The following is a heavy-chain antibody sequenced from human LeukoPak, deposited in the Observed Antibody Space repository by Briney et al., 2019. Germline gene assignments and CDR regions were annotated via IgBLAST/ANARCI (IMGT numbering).Heavy chain of an antibody. V-gene: IGHV3-9*01. CDR3: AGGQRGYSYGLAHYYGMDV. D-gene: IGHD5-18*01. CDR2: ISWNSGSI. CDR1: GFTFDDYA. J-gene: IGHJ6*02. Sequence: SLRLSCAASGFTFDDYAMHWVRQAPGKGLEWVSGISWNSGSIGYADSVKGRFTISRDNSKNTLYLQMNSLRAEDTAVYYCAGGQRGYSYGLAHYYGMDVWGQGTTVTVSS.